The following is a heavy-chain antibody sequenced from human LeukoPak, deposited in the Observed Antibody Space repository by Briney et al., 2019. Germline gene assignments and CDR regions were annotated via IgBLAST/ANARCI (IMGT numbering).Heavy chain of an antibody. V-gene: IGHV4-61*02. CDR3: AGGVTIVRGTSKHFDY. D-gene: IGHD3-10*01. CDR1: GDTIYSGNYY. Sequence: SETLSLTCTVSGDTIYSGNYYWSWIRQPAGKGLEWIGRIYSSGTTNYNPSLESRVTISVDTSKNQFSLNLSSVTAADTAVYYCAGGVTIVRGTSKHFDYWGQGTLVTVSS. J-gene: IGHJ4*02. CDR2: IYSSGTT.